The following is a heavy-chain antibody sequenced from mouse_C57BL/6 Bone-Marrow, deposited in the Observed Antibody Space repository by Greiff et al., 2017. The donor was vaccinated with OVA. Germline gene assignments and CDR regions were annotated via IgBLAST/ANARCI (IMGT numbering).Heavy chain of an antibody. Sequence: QVQLKQSGPGLVQPSQSLSITCTVSGFSLTSYGVHWVRQSPGKGLEWLGVIWSGGSTDYNAAFMSRLSITKYNAKSPVFFKMNSLQADDTARYYCAKSTVVPYYAMDYWGQGTSVTVSS. V-gene: IGHV2-5*01. CDR3: AKSTVVPYYAMDY. J-gene: IGHJ4*01. CDR2: IWSGGST. CDR1: GFSLTSYG. D-gene: IGHD1-1*01.